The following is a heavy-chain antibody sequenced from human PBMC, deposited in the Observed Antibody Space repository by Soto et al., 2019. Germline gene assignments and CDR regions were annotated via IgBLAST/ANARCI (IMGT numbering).Heavy chain of an antibody. CDR3: ARGRRYCISTSCLDY. J-gene: IGHJ4*02. D-gene: IGHD2-2*01. CDR2: IYSGGST. CDR1: GFTVSSNY. V-gene: IGHV3-66*01. Sequence: PGGSLRLSCAASGFTVSSNYMSWVRQAPGKGLEWVSVIYSGGSTYYADSVKGRFTISSHSSQNTVFLQMNSLRAEDTAVYYCARGRRYCISTSCLDYWGQGTLVTVSS.